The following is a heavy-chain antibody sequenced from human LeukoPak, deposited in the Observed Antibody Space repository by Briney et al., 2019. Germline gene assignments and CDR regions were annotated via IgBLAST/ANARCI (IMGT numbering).Heavy chain of an antibody. D-gene: IGHD4-11*01. CDR3: ARAEHYRPYYYYGMDV. CDR2: INSDGSST. Sequence: PGGSLRLSCAASGFTFSSYWMHWVRQAPGKGLVWVSRINSDGSSTSYADSVKGRFTISRDNAKNSLYLQMNSLRAEDTAVYYCARAEHYRPYYYYGMDVWGQGTTVTVSS. CDR1: GFTFSSYW. J-gene: IGHJ6*02. V-gene: IGHV3-74*01.